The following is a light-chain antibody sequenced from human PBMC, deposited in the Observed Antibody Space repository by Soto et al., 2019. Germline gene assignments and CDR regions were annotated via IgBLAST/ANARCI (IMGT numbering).Light chain of an antibody. J-gene: IGKJ1*01. Sequence: EIVMTQSPATLSVSPGERATLSCRASQSVSSNLACYQQKPGQAPRLLIYGASTKATGIPARFRGSGSGTECTLTISSLRSEDFAVYYCQHYNNWPRTFGQGTKVQIK. CDR2: GAS. CDR1: QSVSSN. V-gene: IGKV3-15*01. CDR3: QHYNNWPRT.